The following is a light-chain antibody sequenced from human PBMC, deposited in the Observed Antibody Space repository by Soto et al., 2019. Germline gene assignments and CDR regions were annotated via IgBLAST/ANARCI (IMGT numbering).Light chain of an antibody. CDR2: DAS. Sequence: GLPQTPGTLSLSPGERATLSCRASQTVRNNYLAWYQQKPGQAPRLLIYDASSRATGIPDRFSGGGSGTDFTLTISRLEPEDFAVYYCQQFSSYPLTFGGGTKVDIK. V-gene: IGKV3-20*01. CDR3: QQFSSYPLT. J-gene: IGKJ4*01. CDR1: QTVRNNY.